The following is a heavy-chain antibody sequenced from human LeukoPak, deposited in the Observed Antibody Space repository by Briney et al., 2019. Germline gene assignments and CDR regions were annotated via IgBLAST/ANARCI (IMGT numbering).Heavy chain of an antibody. J-gene: IGHJ4*02. D-gene: IGHD3-16*01. Sequence: GGSLRLSCAASRFTLSNYLMSWVRQAPGKGLEWVANIKQDGSGKYYVDSVKGRFTISRDNAKNSLYLQMNSLRAEDTAVYYCAADGGPVFEYWGQGILVTVSS. CDR2: IKQDGSGK. CDR3: AADGGPVFEY. V-gene: IGHV3-7*02. CDR1: RFTLSNYL.